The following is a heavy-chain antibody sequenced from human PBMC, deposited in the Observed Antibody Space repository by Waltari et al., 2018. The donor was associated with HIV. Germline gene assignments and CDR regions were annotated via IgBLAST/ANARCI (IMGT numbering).Heavy chain of an antibody. V-gene: IGHV3-74*01. D-gene: IGHD2-2*01. CDR1: GLNFRSYW. J-gene: IGHJ4*02. CDR3: ARDLSTYGHEFDY. Sequence: DVRLEESGGNLVQPGGSLRLSCAASGLNFRSYWMHWIRHVPGKGLVWVSKINTDGTETSYTDSVKGRFTISRDNTKNRLYLQMNSLRVEDSAIYYCARDLSTYGHEFDYWGQGTLVTVAS. CDR2: INTDGTET.